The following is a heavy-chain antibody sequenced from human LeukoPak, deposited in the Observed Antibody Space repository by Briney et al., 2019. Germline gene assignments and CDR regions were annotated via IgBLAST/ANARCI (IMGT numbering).Heavy chain of an antibody. D-gene: IGHD2-2*02. J-gene: IGHJ6*02. Sequence: PGGSLRLSCAASGFTFSSYAMSWVRQAPGKRLEWVSAIRGNGGSTYYADSVKGRFTISRDNSKNTLYLQMNSLRAEDTAVYYCAKDIGGYCSSTSCYTGVYYYYGMDVWGQGTTVTVSS. CDR1: GFTFSSYA. CDR2: IRGNGGST. V-gene: IGHV3-23*01. CDR3: AKDIGGYCSSTSCYTGVYYYYGMDV.